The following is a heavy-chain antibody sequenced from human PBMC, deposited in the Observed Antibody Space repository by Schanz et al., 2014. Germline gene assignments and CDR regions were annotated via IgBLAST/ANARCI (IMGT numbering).Heavy chain of an antibody. D-gene: IGHD6-19*01. V-gene: IGHV1-18*01. Sequence: QVHLVQSGAEVKKPGASVKVSCKASGYSFTTYGISWVRQAPGQGPEWMGWVSADNGNTNYAQKLQGRVTMTTDTSTSTAYMELRSLRSDDTVVYYCARGGYSSGWYDRDIAHFDYWGQGTLVTGSS. CDR1: GYSFTTYG. J-gene: IGHJ4*02. CDR2: VSADNGNT. CDR3: ARGGYSSGWYDRDIAHFDY.